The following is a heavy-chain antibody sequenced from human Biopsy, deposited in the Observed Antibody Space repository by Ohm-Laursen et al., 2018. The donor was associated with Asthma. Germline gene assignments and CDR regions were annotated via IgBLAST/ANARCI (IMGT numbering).Heavy chain of an antibody. J-gene: IGHJ4*02. CDR1: GGSISSGGYS. Sequence: TLSLTCVVSGGSISSGGYSWSWIRQPPGKGLEWIGYIYHSGSTYYNPSLKSRVTISVDRSKNQFSLKLSSVTAADTAVYYCARVKDGYNFDSWGQGTLVTVSS. CDR2: IYHSGST. CDR3: ARVKDGYNFDS. D-gene: IGHD5-24*01. V-gene: IGHV4-30-2*01.